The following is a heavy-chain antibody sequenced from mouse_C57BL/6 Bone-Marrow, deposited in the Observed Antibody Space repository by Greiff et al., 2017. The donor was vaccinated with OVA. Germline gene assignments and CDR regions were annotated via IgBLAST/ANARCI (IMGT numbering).Heavy chain of an antibody. V-gene: IGHV1-81*01. CDR3: ARRNSGAMDY. D-gene: IGHD1-3*01. CDR1: GYTFTSYG. Sequence: QVHVKQSGAELARPGASVKLSCKASGYTFTSYGISWVKQRTGQGLEWIGEIYPRSGNTYYNEKFKGKATLTADKSSSTAYMELRSLTSEDSAVYVCARRNSGAMDYWGQGTSVTVSS. CDR2: IYPRSGNT. J-gene: IGHJ4*01.